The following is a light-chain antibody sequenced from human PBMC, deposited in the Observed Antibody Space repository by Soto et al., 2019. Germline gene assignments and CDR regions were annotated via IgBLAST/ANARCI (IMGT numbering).Light chain of an antibody. CDR2: GNS. J-gene: IGLJ2*01. CDR3: QSDDSSLSAVV. V-gene: IGLV1-40*01. CDR1: SSNIGAGYD. Sequence: QSVLTQPPSVSGAPGQRVTISWTGSSSNIGAGYDVHWYQQLPGTAPKLLIYGNSNRPSGVPDRFSGSKSGTSASLAITGLQAEDEADYYCQSDDSSLSAVVFGGGTKVTVL.